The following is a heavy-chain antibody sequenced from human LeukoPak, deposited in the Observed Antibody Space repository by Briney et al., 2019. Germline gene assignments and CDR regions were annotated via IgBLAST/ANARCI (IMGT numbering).Heavy chain of an antibody. V-gene: IGHV4-39*01. CDR1: GGSISSSSYY. D-gene: IGHD3-3*01. CDR2: IYYSGST. CDR3: ARQWADFWSGYYLVFDY. Sequence: TSETLSLTCTVSGGSISSSSYYWGWIRQPPGKGLEWIGSIYYSGSTYYNPSLKSRVTISVDTSKNQFSLKLSSVTAADTAVYYCARQWADFWSGYYLVFDYWGQGTLVTVSS. J-gene: IGHJ4*02.